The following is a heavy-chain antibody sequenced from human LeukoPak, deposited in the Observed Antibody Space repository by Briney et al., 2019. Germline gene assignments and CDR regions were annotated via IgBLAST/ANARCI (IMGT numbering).Heavy chain of an antibody. V-gene: IGHV4-61*02. CDR2: IHSSGST. D-gene: IGHD2-15*01. CDR3: AREFSGQDCSGGSCQDY. J-gene: IGHJ4*02. CDR1: GGSISSGGYY. Sequence: PSETLPLTCTVSGGSISSGGYYWSWIRQPAGKGLEWIGRIHSSGSTNYNPSLKTRVTMSVDTSKNQFSLKLSSVTAADTAVYYCAREFSGQDCSGGSCQDYWGQGTLVTVSS.